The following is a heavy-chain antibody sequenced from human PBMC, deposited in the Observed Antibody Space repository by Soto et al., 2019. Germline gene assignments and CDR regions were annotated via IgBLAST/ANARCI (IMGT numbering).Heavy chain of an antibody. CDR3: AREGKEVSGTEPDLFAC. V-gene: IGHV7-4-1*01. D-gene: IGHD1-1*01. CDR1: GYTFTSYA. Sequence: VSCKASGYTFTSYAMNWVRQAPGQGLEWMGWINTNTGNPTYAQGFTGRFVFSLDTSVSTAYLQICSLKAEDTAVYYCAREGKEVSGTEPDLFACCSQGTPVTVSA. J-gene: IGHJ4*02. CDR2: INTNTGNP.